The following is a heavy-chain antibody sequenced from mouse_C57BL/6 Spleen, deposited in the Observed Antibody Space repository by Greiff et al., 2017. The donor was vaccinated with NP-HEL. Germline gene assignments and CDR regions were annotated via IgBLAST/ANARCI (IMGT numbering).Heavy chain of an antibody. CDR2: ISSGGSYT. Sequence: EVQLVESGGDLVKPGGSLKLSCAASGFTFSSYGMSWVRQTPDKRLEWVATISSGGSYTYYPDSVKGRFTISRDNAKNTLYLQMSSLKSEDTAMYYCARHYGSSRWYFDVWGTGTTVTVSS. CDR3: ARHYGSSRWYFDV. J-gene: IGHJ1*03. V-gene: IGHV5-6*01. D-gene: IGHD1-1*01. CDR1: GFTFSSYG.